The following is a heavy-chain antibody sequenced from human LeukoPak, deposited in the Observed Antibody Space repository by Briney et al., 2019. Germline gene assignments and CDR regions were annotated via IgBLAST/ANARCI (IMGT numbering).Heavy chain of an antibody. Sequence: GGSLRLSCAASGLTFSNYWMDWVRQAPGKGLEWVANIKQDGSEKNYVDSVKGRFIISRDNAKNSLYLQMNTLRADDTAVYYCARDGFGTGTNWGQGTLVTVSS. CDR3: ARDGFGTGTN. CDR2: IKQDGSEK. J-gene: IGHJ4*02. D-gene: IGHD3-16*01. CDR1: GLTFSNYW. V-gene: IGHV3-7*03.